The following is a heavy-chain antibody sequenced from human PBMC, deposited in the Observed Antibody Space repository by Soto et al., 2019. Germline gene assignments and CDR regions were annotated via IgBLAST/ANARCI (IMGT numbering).Heavy chain of an antibody. Sequence: QVQLVQSGAEVKKPVASVKVSCKASGYTITNYGFTWVRQAPGQGLEWMGWISAYNGNTNYAQKFQGRVTMTTDTPTTPAYMELGSLRSDDTAVYYWARGGPFAVADTDYWGQGPLVTVSS. D-gene: IGHD3-3*01. V-gene: IGHV1-18*01. CDR2: ISAYNGNT. CDR1: GYTITNYG. CDR3: ARGGPFAVADTDY. J-gene: IGHJ4*02.